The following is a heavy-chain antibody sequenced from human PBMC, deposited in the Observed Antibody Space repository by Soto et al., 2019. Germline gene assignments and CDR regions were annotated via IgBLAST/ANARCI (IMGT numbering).Heavy chain of an antibody. V-gene: IGHV1-18*04. J-gene: IGHJ4*02. CDR3: AGGFEERIVYCSGGSCYGYDY. Sequence: QVQLVQSGAEVKKPGASVKVSCKASGYTFTSYGISWVRQAPGKGLEWMGWISAYNGNTNYAQKLQGRVTMTTDTSTSTAYMELRSLRSDDTAVYYCAGGFEERIVYCSGGSCYGYDYWGQGTLVTVSS. CDR2: ISAYNGNT. D-gene: IGHD2-15*01. CDR1: GYTFTSYG.